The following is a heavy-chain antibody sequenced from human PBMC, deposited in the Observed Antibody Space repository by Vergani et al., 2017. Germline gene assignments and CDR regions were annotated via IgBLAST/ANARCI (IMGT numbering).Heavy chain of an antibody. CDR1: GGSISSSSYY. Sequence: QLQLQESGPGLVKPSETLSLTCTVSGGSISSSSYYWSWIRQPAGKGLEWIGRIYTSGSTNYNPSLKSRVTMSVDTSKNQFSLKLSSVTAADTAVYYCARDSGYDFGYFDIWGQGTMVTVSS. V-gene: IGHV4-61*02. D-gene: IGHD5-12*01. J-gene: IGHJ3*02. CDR2: IYTSGST. CDR3: ARDSGYDFGYFDI.